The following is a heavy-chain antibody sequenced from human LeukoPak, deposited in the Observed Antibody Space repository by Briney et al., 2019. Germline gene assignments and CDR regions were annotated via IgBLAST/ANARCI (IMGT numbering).Heavy chain of an antibody. CDR2: IIPIFGTA. D-gene: IGHD1-26*01. J-gene: IGHJ3*02. V-gene: IGHV1-69*13. Sequence: SVTVSFKASVCTFISYAFSWVRQAPGHGLEWMGGIIPIFGTANYAQKFQGRVTITADESTSTAYMELSSLRSEDTAVYYCARPKREGAILFDFFDIWGQGTMVTVSS. CDR3: ARPKREGAILFDFFDI. CDR1: VCTFISYA.